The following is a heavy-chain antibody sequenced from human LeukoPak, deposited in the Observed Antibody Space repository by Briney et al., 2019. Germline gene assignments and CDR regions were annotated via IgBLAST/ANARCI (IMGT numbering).Heavy chain of an antibody. D-gene: IGHD1-26*01. V-gene: IGHV1-18*01. Sequence: GASVKVSCKASGYTFTSYGISWVRQAPGQGLEWMGWISAYNGNTNYAQKLQGRVTMTTDTSTSTDYMELRSLRSDDTAVYYCARDKRWELMVIDYWGQGTLVTVSS. CDR2: ISAYNGNT. J-gene: IGHJ4*02. CDR1: GYTFTSYG. CDR3: ARDKRWELMVIDY.